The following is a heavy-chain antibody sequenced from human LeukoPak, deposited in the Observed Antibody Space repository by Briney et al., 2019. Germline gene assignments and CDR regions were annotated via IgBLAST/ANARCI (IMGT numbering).Heavy chain of an antibody. D-gene: IGHD3-10*01. CDR3: ARDESMVRGVNPYYYMDV. Sequence: PGGSLRLSCAASGFTFSSYGMHWVRQAPGKGLEWVAFIRYDGSNKYYADSVKGRFTISRDNAKNSLYLQMNSLRAEDTAVYYCARDESMVRGVNPYYYMDVWGKGTTVTISS. V-gene: IGHV3-30*02. J-gene: IGHJ6*03. CDR1: GFTFSSYG. CDR2: IRYDGSNK.